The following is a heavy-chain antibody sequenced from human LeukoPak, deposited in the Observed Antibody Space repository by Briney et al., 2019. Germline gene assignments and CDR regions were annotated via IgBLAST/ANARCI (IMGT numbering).Heavy chain of an antibody. Sequence: GASVKVSCKASGYTFTSYDINWVRQAPGQGGEWMGWMNPNSGNTGYAQKFQGRVTMTRNTSISTAYMELSSLRSEDTAVYYCARGSGGDFWSGYYRRNWFDPWGQGTLVTVSS. CDR1: GYTFTSYD. D-gene: IGHD3-3*01. CDR3: ARGSGGDFWSGYYRRNWFDP. V-gene: IGHV1-8*01. J-gene: IGHJ5*02. CDR2: MNPNSGNT.